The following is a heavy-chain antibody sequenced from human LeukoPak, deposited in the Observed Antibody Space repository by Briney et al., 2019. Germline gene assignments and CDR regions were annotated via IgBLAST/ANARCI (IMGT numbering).Heavy chain of an antibody. Sequence: PSETLSLTCTVSGGSIGSSSYYWGWIRQPPGKGLEWIGSIYYSGSTYYNPSLKSRVTISVDASKNQFSLNLSSVTAADTAVYYCAREGGYSYGDAPLHFDYWGQGTLVTVSS. D-gene: IGHD5-18*01. CDR3: AREGGYSYGDAPLHFDY. J-gene: IGHJ4*02. CDR1: GGSIGSSSYY. CDR2: IYYSGST. V-gene: IGHV4-39*07.